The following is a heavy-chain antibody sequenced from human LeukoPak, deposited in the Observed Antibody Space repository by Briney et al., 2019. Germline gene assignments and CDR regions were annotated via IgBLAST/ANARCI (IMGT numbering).Heavy chain of an antibody. CDR1: GGSISSNY. CDR2: IYTSGST. D-gene: IGHD2-2*02. CDR3: ARALRDIVVVPAAIRNYYYYYYMDV. V-gene: IGHV4-4*07. J-gene: IGHJ6*03. Sequence: SETLSLTCTVSGGSISSNYWSWIRQPAGKGLEWIGRIYTSGSTNYNPSLKSRVTMSVDTSKNQFSLKLSSVTAADTAVYYCARALRDIVVVPAAIRNYYYYYYMDVWGKGTTVTVSS.